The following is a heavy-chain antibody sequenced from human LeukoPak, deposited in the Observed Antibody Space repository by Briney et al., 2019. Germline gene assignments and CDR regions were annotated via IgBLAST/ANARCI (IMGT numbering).Heavy chain of an antibody. D-gene: IGHD6-6*01. J-gene: IGHJ3*02. CDR3: ARHRVAAREYDAFDI. CDR2: IYPGDSDT. Sequence: GESLKISCKGSGYSFTSYWIGWVRQMPGKGLEWMGIIYPGDSDTRYSPSFQGQVTISADKSISTAYLQWSSLKASDTATYYCARHRVAAREYDAFDIWGQGTMVTVSS. CDR1: GYSFTSYW. V-gene: IGHV5-51*01.